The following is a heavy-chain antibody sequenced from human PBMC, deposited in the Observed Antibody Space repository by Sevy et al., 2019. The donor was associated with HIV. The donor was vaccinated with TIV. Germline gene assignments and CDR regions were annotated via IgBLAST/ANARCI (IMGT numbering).Heavy chain of an antibody. Sequence: SETLSLTCAVYGGSFSSYDWSWIRQPPGKGLEWIGEINHSGTTNYNPSLKSRVTISLDTSKNQFSLNLTSVTAADTAVYYCARWRGTRVTMIVVVTTGYFDNWGQGTLVTVSS. CDR2: INHSGTT. CDR1: GGSFSSYD. CDR3: ARWRGTRVTMIVVVTTGYFDN. D-gene: IGHD3-22*01. V-gene: IGHV4-34*01. J-gene: IGHJ4*03.